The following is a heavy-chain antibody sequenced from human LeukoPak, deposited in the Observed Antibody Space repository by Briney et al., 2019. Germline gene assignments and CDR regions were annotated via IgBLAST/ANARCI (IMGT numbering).Heavy chain of an antibody. V-gene: IGHV3-53*01. CDR1: GFTVSSNY. D-gene: IGHD3-10*01. CDR3: ASPPRVWFGEKDY. J-gene: IGHJ4*02. Sequence: PGGSLRLSCAASGFTVSSNYMSWVRQAPGKGLEWVSVIYSGGSTYYADSVKGRFTISRDNSKNTLYLQMNSLRAEDTAVYYCASPPRVWFGEKDYWGQGTLVTVSS. CDR2: IYSGGST.